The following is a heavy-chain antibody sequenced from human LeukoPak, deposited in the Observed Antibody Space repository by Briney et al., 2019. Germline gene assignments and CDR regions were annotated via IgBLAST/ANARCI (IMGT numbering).Heavy chain of an antibody. CDR3: ARGIGYGGNSADAFDI. CDR1: GGSFSGYY. CDR2: INHSGST. Sequence: PSETLSLTCAVYGGSFSGYYWSWIRQPSGKGLEWIGEINHSGSTNYNPSLKSRVTISVDTSKNQFSLKLSSVTAADTAVYYCARGIGYGGNSADAFDIWGQGTMVTVSS. J-gene: IGHJ3*02. V-gene: IGHV4-34*01. D-gene: IGHD4-23*01.